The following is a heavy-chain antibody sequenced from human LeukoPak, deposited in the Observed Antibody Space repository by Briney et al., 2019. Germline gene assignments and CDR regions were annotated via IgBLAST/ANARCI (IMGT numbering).Heavy chain of an antibody. Sequence: SETLSLTCAVYGGSFSGYYWSWIRRPPGKGLEWIGEINHSGSTNYNPSLKSRVTISVDTSKNQFSLKLSSVTAADTAVYYCASTRPRGNWGQGTLVTVSS. D-gene: IGHD3-10*01. CDR3: ASTRPRGN. CDR1: GGSFSGYY. V-gene: IGHV4-34*01. CDR2: INHSGST. J-gene: IGHJ4*02.